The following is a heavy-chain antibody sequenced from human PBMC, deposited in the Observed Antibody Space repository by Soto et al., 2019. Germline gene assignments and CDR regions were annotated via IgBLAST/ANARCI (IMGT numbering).Heavy chain of an antibody. CDR2: IKEDGSET. CDR3: VRRVGATRFD. D-gene: IGHD1-26*01. CDR1: GFSFSNYW. Sequence: EVQLVESGGGLVQPGGSLRLSCAASGFSFSNYWMNWVHQAPGKGLEWVATIKEDGSETYYVGSVKGRFTISRDNAKKSLYLQMNSLRAEDTAVYYCVRRVGATRFDWGQGTLVTVSS. V-gene: IGHV3-7*01. J-gene: IGHJ4*02.